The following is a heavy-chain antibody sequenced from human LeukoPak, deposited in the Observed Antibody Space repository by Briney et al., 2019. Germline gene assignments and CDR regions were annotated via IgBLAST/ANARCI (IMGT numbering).Heavy chain of an antibody. V-gene: IGHV4-34*01. CDR3: ARGPDRGNFDY. Sequence: PSETLSLTCAVYGGSFSGYYWSWIRQPPGKGLEWIGEINHSGSTNYNPSLKSRVTISVDKSKNQSSLKLSSVTAADTAVYYCARGPDRGNFDYWGQGTLVTVSS. CDR2: INHSGST. CDR1: GGSFSGYY. J-gene: IGHJ4*02.